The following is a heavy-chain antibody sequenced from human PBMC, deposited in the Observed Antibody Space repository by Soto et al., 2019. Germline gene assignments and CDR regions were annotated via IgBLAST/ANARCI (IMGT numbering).Heavy chain of an antibody. CDR2: ISAYNGNT. CDR1: GYTFTSYC. D-gene: IGHD6-19*01. J-gene: IGHJ4*02. Sequence: ASVNVSCKSSGYTFTSYCISWVRQAPGQGLEWMGWISAYNGNTNYAQKLQGRVTMTTDTSTSTAYMELRSLRSDDTAVYYCARLIAVAATSDYWGQGTLVTVSS. CDR3: ARLIAVAATSDY. V-gene: IGHV1-18*04.